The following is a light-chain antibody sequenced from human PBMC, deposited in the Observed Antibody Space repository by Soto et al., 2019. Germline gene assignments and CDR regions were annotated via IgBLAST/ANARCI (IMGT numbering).Light chain of an antibody. Sequence: EIVMTQSPATLSVSPGERATLSCRASQSVSSKLAWYQQKPGQAPRLLIYGASTRATGIPARFSGSGSGTEFTLTISSPQSEDFAVYYCQQYNNWPLTFGQGTKVEIK. CDR2: GAS. CDR1: QSVSSK. V-gene: IGKV3-15*01. CDR3: QQYNNWPLT. J-gene: IGKJ1*01.